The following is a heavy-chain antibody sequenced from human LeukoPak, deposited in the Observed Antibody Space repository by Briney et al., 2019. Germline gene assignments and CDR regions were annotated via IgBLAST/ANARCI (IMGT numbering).Heavy chain of an antibody. CDR3: AKQLLWFGELLYPVDY. CDR2: ISYDGSNK. J-gene: IGHJ4*02. CDR1: GFTFSSYG. D-gene: IGHD3-10*01. Sequence: GGSLRLSCAASGFTFSSYGMHWVRQAPGKGLEWVAVISYDGSNKYYADSVKGRFTISRDNSKNTLYLQMNSLRAEDTAVYYCAKQLLWFGELLYPVDYWGQGTLVTVSS. V-gene: IGHV3-30*18.